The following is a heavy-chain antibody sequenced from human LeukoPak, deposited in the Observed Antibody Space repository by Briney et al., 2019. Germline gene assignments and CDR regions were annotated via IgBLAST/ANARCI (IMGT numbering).Heavy chain of an antibody. CDR3: ARHDSGAYPLDY. J-gene: IGHJ4*02. Sequence: SETLSLTCTVSGGSMSSYYWSWIRQPPGKGLEWIGYIYYSGSTNYNPSLKSRVTISVDTSKNQFPLKLSSVTAADTAVYYCARHDSGAYPLDYGGQGTLVTVS. D-gene: IGHD3-22*01. V-gene: IGHV4-59*08. CDR2: IYYSGST. CDR1: GGSMSSYY.